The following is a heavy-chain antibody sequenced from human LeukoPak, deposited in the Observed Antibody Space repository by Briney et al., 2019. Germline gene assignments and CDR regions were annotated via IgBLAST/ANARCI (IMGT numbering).Heavy chain of an antibody. Sequence: GGSLRLSCGASGFTFTTYAMAWVRQAPGKGLEWVSSISDDGVSTYYADSVRGRFTISRDNSNNTVHLQMSSLRAEDTATYYCAQARGGHLPLYLFDYRGLGTLVSVSS. D-gene: IGHD2-2*02. V-gene: IGHV3-23*01. CDR3: AQARGGHLPLYLFDY. CDR1: GFTFTTYA. J-gene: IGHJ4*02. CDR2: ISDDGVST.